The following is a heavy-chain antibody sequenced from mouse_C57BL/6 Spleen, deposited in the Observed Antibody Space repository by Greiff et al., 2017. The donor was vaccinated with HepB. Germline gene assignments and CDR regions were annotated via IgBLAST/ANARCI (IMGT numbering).Heavy chain of an antibody. D-gene: IGHD1-1*01. J-gene: IGHJ2*01. CDR2: IHPNSGST. CDR3: ARTELRVWYFDY. Sequence: QVHVKQSGAELVKPGASVKLSCKASGYTFTSYWMHWVKQRPGQGLEWIGMIHPNSGSTNYNEKFKSKATLTVDKSSSTAYMQLSSLTSEDSAVYYCARTELRVWYFDYWGQGTTLTVSS. CDR1: GYTFTSYW. V-gene: IGHV1-64*01.